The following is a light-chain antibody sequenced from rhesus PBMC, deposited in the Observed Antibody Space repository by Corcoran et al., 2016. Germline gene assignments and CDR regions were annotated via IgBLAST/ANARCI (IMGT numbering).Light chain of an antibody. CDR3: QQYKNYPLT. Sequence: DIQMTQSPSSLSASVGDTVTITCQASQGISKLLAWYQQKPGKAPKLLIFDASTLQIVVPSRFGGSGSWTEFTLTISSLQPEDFAIYYCQQYKNYPLTFGGGTKVELK. V-gene: IGKV1-33*01. J-gene: IGKJ4*01. CDR2: DAS. CDR1: QGISKL.